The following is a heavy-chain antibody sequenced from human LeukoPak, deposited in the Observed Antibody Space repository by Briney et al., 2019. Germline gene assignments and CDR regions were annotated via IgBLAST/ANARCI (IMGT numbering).Heavy chain of an antibody. CDR3: ARGGSYLSAFDI. D-gene: IGHD1-26*01. V-gene: IGHV3-48*03. J-gene: IGHJ3*02. CDR2: ISSSGSTI. CDR1: GFTFSSYE. Sequence: GGSVRLSCAASGFTFSSYEMNWVRQAPGKGLEWVSYISSSGSTIYYADSVKGRFTISRDNAKNSLYLQMNSLRAEVTAVYYCARGGSYLSAFDIWGQGTMVTVSS.